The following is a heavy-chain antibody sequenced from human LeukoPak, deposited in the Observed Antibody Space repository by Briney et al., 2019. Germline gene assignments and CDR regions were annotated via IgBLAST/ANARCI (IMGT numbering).Heavy chain of an antibody. V-gene: IGHV2-5*02. CDR1: GFSLSTSGVG. CDR2: IYWDNDK. J-gene: IGHJ5*02. CDR3: AHRGGGYNWNDAWFDP. Sequence: SGPTLVNPTQTLTLTCTFSGFSLSTSGVGVGWIRQPPGKAPECLALIYWDNDKRYSPSLRGRLTITKDTSKNQVVLTMTNMDPVDTATYYCAHRGGGYNWNDAWFDPWGQGTPVTVSA. D-gene: IGHD1-20*01.